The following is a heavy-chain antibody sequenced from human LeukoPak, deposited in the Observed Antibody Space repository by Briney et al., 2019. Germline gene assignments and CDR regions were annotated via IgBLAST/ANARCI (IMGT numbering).Heavy chain of an antibody. CDR3: ARAYYYDSSAPGAFDI. J-gene: IGHJ3*02. V-gene: IGHV3-23*01. D-gene: IGHD3-22*01. CDR1: GFTFSSYA. CDR2: ISGSGGST. Sequence: GGSLRLSCAASGFTFSSYAMSWVRQAPGKGLEWVSAISGSGGSTYYADSVKGRFTISRDNSKNTLYLQMNSLRAEDTAVYYCARAYYYDSSAPGAFDIWGQGTMVTVSS.